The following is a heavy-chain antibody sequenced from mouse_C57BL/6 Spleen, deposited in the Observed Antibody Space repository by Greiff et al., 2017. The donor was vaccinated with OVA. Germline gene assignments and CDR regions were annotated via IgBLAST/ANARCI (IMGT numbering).Heavy chain of an antibody. CDR1: GFTFTDYY. V-gene: IGHV7-3*01. Sequence: EVQGVESGGGLVQPGGSLSLSCAASGFTFTDYYMSWVRQPPGKALEWLGFIRNKANGYTTAYSASVKGRFTISRDNSQSILYLQLNALRAEDSATYYCARSPDSSGYIDYWGQGATLTVSS. CDR3: ARSPDSSGYIDY. D-gene: IGHD3-2*02. J-gene: IGHJ2*01. CDR2: IRNKANGYTT.